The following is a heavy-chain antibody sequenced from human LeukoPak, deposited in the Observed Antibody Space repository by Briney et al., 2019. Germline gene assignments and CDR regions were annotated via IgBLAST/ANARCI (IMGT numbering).Heavy chain of an antibody. D-gene: IGHD2-2*02. CDR2: INPSGGST. CDR1: GYTLTSYY. CDR3: ARDKRGCSSTSCYTSFYYYYGMDV. Sequence: ASVKVSCKASGYTLTSYYMHWVRQAPGQGLEWMGIINPSGGSTSYAQKFQGRVTMTRDTSTSTVYMELSSLRSEDTAVYYCARDKRGCSSTSCYTSFYYYYGMDVWGKGTTVTVSS. J-gene: IGHJ6*04. V-gene: IGHV1-46*01.